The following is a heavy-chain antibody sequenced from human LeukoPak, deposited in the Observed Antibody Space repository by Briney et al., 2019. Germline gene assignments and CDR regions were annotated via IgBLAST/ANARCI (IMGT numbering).Heavy chain of an antibody. CDR1: GVSISSYY. CDR2: INYSGNS. D-gene: IGHD1-26*01. V-gene: IGHV4-59*01. Sequence: ASETLSLTCIVSGVSISSYYWSWIRRPPGKGLEWIGYINYSGNSRYNPSLNSRVTISVDTSKNQFSLNLTSVTAADTAVYYCARVEWELPYYFDYWGQGTLVTVSS. J-gene: IGHJ4*02. CDR3: ARVEWELPYYFDY.